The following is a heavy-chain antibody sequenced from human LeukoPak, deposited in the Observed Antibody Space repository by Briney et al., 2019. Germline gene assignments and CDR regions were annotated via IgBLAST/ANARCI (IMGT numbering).Heavy chain of an antibody. V-gene: IGHV4-38-2*02. CDR2: VFQLQTVRT. Sequence: SETLSLTCTVSGSSLTTTYYCAWFRQPPGKGLEWIATVFQLQTVRTFYNPSLESRVTMSLDTSQNQFSLNLTSVTAADTALYFCDGVLNAPKFIDSWGQGTLVTVSS. D-gene: IGHD3-3*01. J-gene: IGHJ4*02. CDR3: DGVLNAPKFIDS. CDR1: GSSLTTTYY.